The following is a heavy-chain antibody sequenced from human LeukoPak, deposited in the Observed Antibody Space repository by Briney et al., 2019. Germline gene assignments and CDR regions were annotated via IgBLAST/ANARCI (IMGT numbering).Heavy chain of an antibody. CDR1: GFTFNNAW. CDR3: AKERSGWYYDY. D-gene: IGHD6-19*01. CDR2: IKSKADGGTA. J-gene: IGHJ4*02. V-gene: IGHV3-15*01. Sequence: GGSLRLSCAAPGFTFNNAWMNWVRQAPGKGLEWVGRIKSKADGGTADYAAPVKGRFTISRDNSKNTLYLQMNSLRAEDTAVYCCAKERSGWYYDYWGQGTLVTVSS.